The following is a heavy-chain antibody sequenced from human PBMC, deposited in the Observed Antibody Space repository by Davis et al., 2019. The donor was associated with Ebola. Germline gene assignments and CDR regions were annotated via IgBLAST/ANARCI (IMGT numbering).Heavy chain of an antibody. J-gene: IGHJ6*02. CDR3: ARSGGAANPFYYGMDV. CDR2: IIPILGIA. D-gene: IGHD2-15*01. V-gene: IGHV1-69*04. Sequence: SVKVSCKASGGTFSSYAISWVRQAPGQGLEWMGRIIPILGIANYAQKFQGRVTITADKYTSTAYMELSSLRSEDTAVYYCARSGGAANPFYYGMDVWGQGTTVTVSS. CDR1: GGTFSSYA.